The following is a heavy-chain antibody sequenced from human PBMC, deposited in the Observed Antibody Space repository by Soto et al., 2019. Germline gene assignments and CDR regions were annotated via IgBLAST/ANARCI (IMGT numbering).Heavy chain of an antibody. Sequence: SGTLSLTCTVSGGSISSYYWSWIRQPPGKGLEWIGYIYYSGSTNYNPSLKSRVTISVDTSKNQFSLKLTSVTAADTAVYYCARDNGYSYGYNLDHWGQGTLVTVSS. CDR3: ARDNGYSYGYNLDH. J-gene: IGHJ4*02. V-gene: IGHV4-59*01. CDR2: IYYSGST. CDR1: GGSISSYY. D-gene: IGHD5-18*01.